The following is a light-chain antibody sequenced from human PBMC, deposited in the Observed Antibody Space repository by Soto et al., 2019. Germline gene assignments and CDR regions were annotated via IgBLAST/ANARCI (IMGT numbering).Light chain of an antibody. Sequence: EIVLTQSPGTLSLSPGERATLSCRASQSVSSSYLAWYQQKPGQAPRLLIYGASSRATGIPDRFSGSGSGTDFTLTISRLEPDDFALYYCQQYGSSPSLTFGGRTKVEIK. J-gene: IGKJ4*01. CDR2: GAS. CDR3: QQYGSSPSLT. V-gene: IGKV3-20*01. CDR1: QSVSSSY.